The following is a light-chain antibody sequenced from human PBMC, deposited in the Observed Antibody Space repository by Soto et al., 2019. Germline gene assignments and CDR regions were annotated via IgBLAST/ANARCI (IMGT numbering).Light chain of an antibody. CDR2: DAS. Sequence: EIVMTQSPATLSVSPGERATISCRASQSVSSNLAWYQQKPGQAPRLLIYDASTRATGIPARFSGSGSGTEFTLTISSLQSEDFAVYYCQQYNNWLRTFGQGTKVEIK. V-gene: IGKV3-15*01. CDR1: QSVSSN. J-gene: IGKJ1*01. CDR3: QQYNNWLRT.